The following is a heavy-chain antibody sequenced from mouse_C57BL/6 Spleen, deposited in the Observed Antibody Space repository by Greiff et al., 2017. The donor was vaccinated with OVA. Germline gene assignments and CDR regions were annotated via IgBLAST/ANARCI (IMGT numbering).Heavy chain of an antibody. Sequence: QVQLQQSGAELVRPGASVTLSCKASGYTFTDYEMHWVKQTPVHGLEWIGALDPETGGTAYNQKFKGKAILTADKSSSTAYMELRSLTSEDSAVYYCTRRGTDYYGSSYSYWGQGTTLTVSS. CDR1: GYTFTDYE. CDR2: LDPETGGT. CDR3: TRRGTDYYGSSYSY. V-gene: IGHV1-15*01. D-gene: IGHD1-1*01. J-gene: IGHJ2*01.